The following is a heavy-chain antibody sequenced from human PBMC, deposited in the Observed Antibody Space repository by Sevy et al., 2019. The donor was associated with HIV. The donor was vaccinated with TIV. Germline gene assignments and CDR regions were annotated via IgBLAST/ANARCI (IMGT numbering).Heavy chain of an antibody. D-gene: IGHD7-27*01. CDR2: IKQDGSEK. Sequence: GGSLRLSCAVSGFTFSSYWMSRVRQAPWKGLEWVADIKQDGSEKYYVDSVKGRFTISRDNAKNSLFLQMNSLRAEDTAVYYCARESNWGFHYYYGMDVWGQGTTVTVSS. V-gene: IGHV3-7*01. CDR1: GFTFSSYW. J-gene: IGHJ6*02. CDR3: ARESNWGFHYYYGMDV.